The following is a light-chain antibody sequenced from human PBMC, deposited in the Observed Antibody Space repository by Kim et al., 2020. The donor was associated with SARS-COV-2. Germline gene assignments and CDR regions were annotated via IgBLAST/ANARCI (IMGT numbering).Light chain of an antibody. J-gene: IGKJ1*01. CDR3: QQYGSSPVT. V-gene: IGKV3-20*01. CDR2: DAS. CDR1: QSIRSKY. Sequence: EIVLTQSPGTLSLSPGERTTLSCRASQSIRSKYLAWYQQKPGQAPRLLIYDASSRATGIPDRFSGSWSGTDFTLTISRLEPEDFAVYYCQQYGSSPVTFAQGTKVEIK.